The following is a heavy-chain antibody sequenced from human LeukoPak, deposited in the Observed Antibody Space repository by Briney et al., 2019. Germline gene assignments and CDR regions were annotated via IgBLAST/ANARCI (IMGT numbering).Heavy chain of an antibody. D-gene: IGHD5-12*01. CDR1: GFTFSSYC. J-gene: IGHJ4*02. V-gene: IGHV3-7*03. CDR3: AKSYNGYESKPDY. CDR2: TQQDGSEK. Sequence: GGSLRLSCAASGFTFSSYCMSWVRQAPGKGLEWVANTQQDGSEKYYVDSVKGRFTISRDNAKNSLYLQMNSLRAEDTAVYYCAKSYNGYESKPDYWGQGTLVTVSS.